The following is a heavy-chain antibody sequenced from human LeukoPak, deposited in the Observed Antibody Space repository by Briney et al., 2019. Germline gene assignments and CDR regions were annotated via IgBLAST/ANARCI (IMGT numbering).Heavy chain of an antibody. J-gene: IGHJ3*02. D-gene: IGHD5-18*01. CDR3: ARPDQRGYSFGYSAFDI. CDR2: IYYSGST. Sequence: TETLSLTCTVSGGSITSGNYYWGWIRQPPGKRLEWIGSIYYSGSTYYNPYLKSRVTIFIDTSKNQFSLKLLSVTAADTAVYYCARPDQRGYSFGYSAFDIWGQGTMVTVSS. CDR1: GGSITSGNYY. V-gene: IGHV4-39*01.